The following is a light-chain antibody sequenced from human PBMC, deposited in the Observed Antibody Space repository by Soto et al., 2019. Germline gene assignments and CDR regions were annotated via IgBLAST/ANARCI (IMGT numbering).Light chain of an antibody. V-gene: IGLV2-14*01. CDR3: TSYIHRRTLVV. CDR1: SIDVGGYDY. J-gene: IGLJ2*01. CDR2: GVT. Sequence: QSALTQPASVSGSPGQTITISCTGTSIDVGGYDYVSWYQHHPGKAPKLMIYGVTNRPSGVSNRFSGSKSGNPASLTISGLPPEDEADYYCTSYIHRRTLVVFGGGTQLTVL.